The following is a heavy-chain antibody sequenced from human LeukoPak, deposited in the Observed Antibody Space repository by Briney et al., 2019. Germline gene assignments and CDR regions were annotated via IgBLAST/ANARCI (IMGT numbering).Heavy chain of an antibody. D-gene: IGHD5-18*01. CDR3: AKDLDTAVDY. Sequence: GGSLRLSRAASGFTFSSYGMHWVRQAPGKGLEWVAVISYDGSNKYYADSVKGRFTISRDNSKNTLYLQMNSLRAEDTAAYYCAKDLDTAVDYWGQGTLVTVSS. CDR2: ISYDGSNK. V-gene: IGHV3-30*18. CDR1: GFTFSSYG. J-gene: IGHJ4*02.